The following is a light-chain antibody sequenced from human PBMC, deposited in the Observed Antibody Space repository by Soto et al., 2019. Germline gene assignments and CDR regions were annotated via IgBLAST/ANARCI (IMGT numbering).Light chain of an antibody. CDR3: QQYNSYPT. CDR2: DAS. Sequence: DIQMTQSPSTLSASVGDRVTITFRASQSISSWLAWYQQKPGKAPKFLIYDASSLESGVPSRFSGSGSGTEFTLTISSLQPDDIATYYCQQYNSYPTFGQGTKVDIK. V-gene: IGKV1-5*01. J-gene: IGKJ1*01. CDR1: QSISSW.